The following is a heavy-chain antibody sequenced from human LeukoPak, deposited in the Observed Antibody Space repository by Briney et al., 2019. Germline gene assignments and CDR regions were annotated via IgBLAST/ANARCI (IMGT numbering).Heavy chain of an antibody. CDR2: IYYSGST. CDR1: GASISSYY. CDR3: ARQSIGDWYFDL. V-gene: IGHV4-59*08. J-gene: IGHJ2*01. D-gene: IGHD6-6*01. Sequence: PSETLSLTCTVPGASISSYYWSWVRQPPGKGLEWIGYIYYSGSTNYNPSLKSRVTISVDTSKNQFSLKLSSVTAADTAVYYCARQSIGDWYFDLWGRGTLVTVSS.